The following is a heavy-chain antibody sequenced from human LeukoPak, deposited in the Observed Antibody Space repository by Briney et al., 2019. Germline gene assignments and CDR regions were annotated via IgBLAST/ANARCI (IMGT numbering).Heavy chain of an antibody. CDR2: IYSTGGT. Sequence: SETLSLTCTVSGVSLVSYYWTWIRQPPGKGLEWIGYIYSTGGTNYSPSFKSRVTISVDTSKNQFSLRLTSVTAADTAVYYCARIAVSSGWGYFDYWGQGTLVTASS. J-gene: IGHJ4*02. D-gene: IGHD6-19*01. CDR3: ARIAVSSGWGYFDY. CDR1: GVSLVSYY. V-gene: IGHV4-59*01.